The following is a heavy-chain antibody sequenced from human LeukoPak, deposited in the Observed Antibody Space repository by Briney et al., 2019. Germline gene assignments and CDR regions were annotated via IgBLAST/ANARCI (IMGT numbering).Heavy chain of an antibody. CDR2: MSYDGSNK. D-gene: IGHD3-10*01. J-gene: IGHJ6*04. CDR1: GFTFSSYA. CDR3: ARVLGLLWFGESFYGMDV. V-gene: IGHV3-30*04. Sequence: GGSLRLSCAASGFTFSSYAMHWVRQAPGKGLEWVAVMSYDGSNKYYADSVKGRFTISRDNSKNTLYLQMNSLRAEDTAVYYCARVLGLLWFGESFYGMDVWGKGTTVTVSS.